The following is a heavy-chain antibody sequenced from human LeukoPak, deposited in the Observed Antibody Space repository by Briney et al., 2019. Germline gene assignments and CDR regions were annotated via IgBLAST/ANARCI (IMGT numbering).Heavy chain of an antibody. CDR3: AKDRDGDYVFDY. V-gene: IGHV3-30*18. D-gene: IGHD4-17*01. J-gene: IGHJ4*02. Sequence: GRSLRLSCAASGFTFDDYAMHWVRQAPGKGLEWVAVISFDGSNKYYADSVKGRFTISRDNSKNTLYLQMNSLRAEDTAVYYCAKDRDGDYVFDYWGQGTLVTVSS. CDR1: GFTFDDYA. CDR2: ISFDGSNK.